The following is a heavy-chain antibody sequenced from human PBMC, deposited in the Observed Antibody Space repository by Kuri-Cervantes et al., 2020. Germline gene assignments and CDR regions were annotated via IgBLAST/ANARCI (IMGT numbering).Heavy chain of an antibody. Sequence: GESLKISCAASGFTLSDHYMDWIRQAPGKGLEWVGRCKNQANSDTTEYAASVKGRFTISRDDSKNSLYLQMNSLKTEDTAVYYCARGPYSSGHFDYWGQGTLVTVSS. CDR1: GFTLSDHY. CDR2: CKNQANSDTT. CDR3: ARGPYSSGHFDY. D-gene: IGHD6-19*01. J-gene: IGHJ4*02. V-gene: IGHV3-72*01.